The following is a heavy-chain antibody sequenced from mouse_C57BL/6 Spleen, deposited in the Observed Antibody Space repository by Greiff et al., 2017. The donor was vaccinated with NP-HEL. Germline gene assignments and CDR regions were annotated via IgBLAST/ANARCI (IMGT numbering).Heavy chain of an antibody. Sequence: QVQLKESGPELVKPGASVKLSCKASGYTFTSYDINWVKQRPGQGLEWIGWIYPRDGSPKYNEKFKGKATLTVDTSSSTAYMELHSLTSEDSAVYFCARSDDYYGSSPYYFDYWGQGTTLTVSS. CDR2: IYPRDGSP. J-gene: IGHJ2*01. CDR1: GYTFTSYD. D-gene: IGHD1-1*01. CDR3: ARSDDYYGSSPYYFDY. V-gene: IGHV1-85*01.